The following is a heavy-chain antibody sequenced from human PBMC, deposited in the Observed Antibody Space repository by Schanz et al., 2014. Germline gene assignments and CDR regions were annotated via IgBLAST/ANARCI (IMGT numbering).Heavy chain of an antibody. Sequence: EVPLLGSGGGFVQPGGSLRLSCVASGVTFSSYAMSWVRQASGKGLEWVSAISGSGSSTYYADSVKDRFTISRDNAKNSLYLQMNSLTAEDTAVYYCARGVRIDYWGQGTLVTVSS. D-gene: IGHD3-3*01. CDR3: ARGVRIDY. CDR2: ISGSGSST. CDR1: GVTFSSYA. J-gene: IGHJ4*02. V-gene: IGHV3-23*01.